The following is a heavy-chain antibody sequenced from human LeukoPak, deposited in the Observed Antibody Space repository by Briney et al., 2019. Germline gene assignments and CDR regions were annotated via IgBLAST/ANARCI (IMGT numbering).Heavy chain of an antibody. CDR3: AKVGKSSGWLDPDY. V-gene: IGHV3-21*04. CDR2: ITSSSTYV. CDR1: GFTFSTYN. D-gene: IGHD6-19*01. J-gene: IGHJ4*02. Sequence: GGSLRLSCEASGFTFSTYNMNWVRQAPGKRLEWVSSITSSSTYVFYADSVKGRFTISRDNAKNSLYLQINSLRAEDTAVYYCAKVGKSSGWLDPDYWGQGTLVTVSS.